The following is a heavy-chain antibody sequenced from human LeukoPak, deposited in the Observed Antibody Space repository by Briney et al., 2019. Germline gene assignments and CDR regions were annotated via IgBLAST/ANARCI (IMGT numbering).Heavy chain of an antibody. CDR2: INPNSGGT. CDR1: GYTFTGYY. Sequence: ASVKVSCKASGYTFTGYYMHWVRQAPGQGLEWMGWINPNSGGTNYAQKFQGRVTMTRDTSISTAYMELSRLRPADTAVYYCAKDLPVRGVIIDWGQGTLVTVSS. J-gene: IGHJ4*02. V-gene: IGHV1-2*02. CDR3: AKDLPVRGVIID. D-gene: IGHD3-10*01.